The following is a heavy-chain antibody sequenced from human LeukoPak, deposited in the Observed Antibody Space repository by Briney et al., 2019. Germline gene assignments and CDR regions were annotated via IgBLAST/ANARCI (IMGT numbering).Heavy chain of an antibody. J-gene: IGHJ5*02. D-gene: IGHD1-26*01. CDR3: ARRGSIVGATLNWFDP. Sequence: SETLSLTCTVSGGSISSSSYYWGWIRQPPGKGLEWIGSIYYSGSTYYNPSLKSRVTISVDTSKNQFSLKLSSVTAADTAVYYCARRGSIVGATLNWFDPWGQGTLVTVSS. CDR2: IYYSGST. V-gene: IGHV4-39*01. CDR1: GGSISSSSYY.